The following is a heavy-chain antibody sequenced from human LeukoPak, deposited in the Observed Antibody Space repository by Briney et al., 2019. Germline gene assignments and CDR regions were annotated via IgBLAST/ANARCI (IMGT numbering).Heavy chain of an antibody. Sequence: PSETLSLTCAVYGGSFSGYYWSWIRQPPGKGLEWIGEINHSGSTNYNPSLKSRVTISVDTSKNQFSLKLSSVTAADTAVYYCARLSRTSLLAFDYWGQGTLVTVSS. CDR3: ARLSRTSLLAFDY. V-gene: IGHV4-34*01. CDR1: GGSFSGYY. CDR2: INHSGST. D-gene: IGHD2-15*01. J-gene: IGHJ4*02.